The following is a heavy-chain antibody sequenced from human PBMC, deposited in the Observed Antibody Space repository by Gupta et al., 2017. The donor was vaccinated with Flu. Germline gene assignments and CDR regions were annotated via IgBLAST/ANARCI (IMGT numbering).Heavy chain of an antibody. CDR2: INVDNYDT. Sequence: EVRLVQPGTEVKKPGESLKISCKSSGYSFTSYWIGWVRQLPGNGLEWMGLINVDNYDTRYSPSFEGQVTMSVDKSISTAYLQWSSLEASDTAMYYCARRPSVTGGALHSWGQGTLVTVSS. D-gene: IGHD2-2*01. CDR1: GYSFTSYW. J-gene: IGHJ4*02. V-gene: IGHV5-51*03. CDR3: ARRPSVTGGALHS.